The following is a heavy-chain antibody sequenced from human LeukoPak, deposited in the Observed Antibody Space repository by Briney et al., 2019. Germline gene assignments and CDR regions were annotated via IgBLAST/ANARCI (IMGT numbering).Heavy chain of an antibody. CDR2: ISYDGSNK. CDR1: GFTFSSYP. Sequence: GGSLRLSCADSGFTFSSYPMHWVRQAPGKGLEWVGVISYDGSNKYYADSVKGRFTISRDNSKNTQYLQMNSLRAEDTAVYYCARDRGTDGDHVDYYYGRDVWGRGPTVRVSS. V-gene: IGHV3-30-3*01. CDR3: ARDRGTDGDHVDYYYGRDV. D-gene: IGHD3-10*01. J-gene: IGHJ6*02.